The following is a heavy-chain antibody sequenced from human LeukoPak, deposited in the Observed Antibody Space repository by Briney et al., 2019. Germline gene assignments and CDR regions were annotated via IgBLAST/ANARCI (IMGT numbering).Heavy chain of an antibody. Sequence: PSETLSLTCAVSGDSISSSSYYWGWIRQPPGKGLEWIGSIYYSGTTYYNPSLKSRVTISVDTSKNQFSLKLSSVNAADTAVYYWARESCTESGCYTRARFDTCGQGNLVTVSP. CDR3: ARESCTESGCYTRARFDT. D-gene: IGHD2-8*01. CDR1: GDSISSSSYY. CDR2: IYYSGTT. V-gene: IGHV4-39*07. J-gene: IGHJ5*02.